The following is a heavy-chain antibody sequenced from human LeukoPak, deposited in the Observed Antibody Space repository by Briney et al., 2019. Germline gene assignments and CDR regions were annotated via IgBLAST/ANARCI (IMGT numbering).Heavy chain of an antibody. J-gene: IGHJ5*02. CDR2: ISSSSKYI. CDR3: VRGGKDVIVVVAGKAVNWFDP. Sequence: GGSLRLSCAASGFTFTSYTMKWVRQAPGKGLEWVSSISSSSKYIYYADSVQGRFTASRDNAKNSLYLQMNSLRVEDTAVYYCVRGGKDVIVVVAGKAVNWFDPWGQGTLVTVSS. CDR1: GFTFTSYT. V-gene: IGHV3-21*01. D-gene: IGHD2-15*01.